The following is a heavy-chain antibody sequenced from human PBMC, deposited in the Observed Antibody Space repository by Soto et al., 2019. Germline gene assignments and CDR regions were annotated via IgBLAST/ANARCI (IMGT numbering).Heavy chain of an antibody. CDR3: ARGGCSGGSCAGYWFDP. CDR2: INHSGST. V-gene: IGHV4-34*01. CDR1: GGSFSGYY. D-gene: IGHD2-15*01. J-gene: IGHJ5*02. Sequence: SETLSLTCAVYGGSFSGYYWSWIRQPPGKGLEWIGEINHSGSTNYNPSLKSRVTISVDTSKNQFSLKLSSVTAADTAVYYCARGGCSGGSCAGYWFDPWGQGTLVTVSS.